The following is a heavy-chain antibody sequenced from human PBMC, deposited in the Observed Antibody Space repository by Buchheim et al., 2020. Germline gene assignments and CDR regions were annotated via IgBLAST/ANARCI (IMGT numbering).Heavy chain of an antibody. CDR2: MNPNSGNT. CDR1: GYTFTSYD. J-gene: IGHJ6*02. D-gene: IGHD1-26*01. V-gene: IGHV1-8*01. Sequence: QVQLVQSGAEVKKPGASVKVSCKASGYTFTSYDINWVRQATGQGLEWMGWMNPNSGNTGYAQKFQGRVTMTRNTSISTAYMELRSLRSEDTAVYYCARGTEPSGSYSFWYYYYGMDVWGQGTT. CDR3: ARGTEPSGSYSFWYYYYGMDV.